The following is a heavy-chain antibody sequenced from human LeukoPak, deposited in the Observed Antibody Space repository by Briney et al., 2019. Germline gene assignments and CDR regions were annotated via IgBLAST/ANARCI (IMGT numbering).Heavy chain of an antibody. D-gene: IGHD3-22*01. Sequence: PGGSLRLSCAASGFTFSSYAMSWVRQAPGKGLEWVSVIYSGGSTYYADSVKGRFTISRDNSKNTLYLQMNSLRAEDTAVYYCASLGDYYDSSGYYYWGQGTLVTVSS. CDR2: IYSGGST. CDR1: GFTFSSYA. CDR3: ASLGDYYDSSGYYY. V-gene: IGHV3-53*01. J-gene: IGHJ4*02.